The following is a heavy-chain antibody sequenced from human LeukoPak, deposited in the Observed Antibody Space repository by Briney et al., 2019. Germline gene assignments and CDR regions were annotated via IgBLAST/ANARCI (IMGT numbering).Heavy chain of an antibody. CDR3: ARHAIVWVAGTKRVYYFDY. Sequence: PSETLSLTCTVSGGSISSNSYYWGWIRQPPGKGLEWIGSIYYSGGTYYNPSLKSRVTMSVDTSKNQFSLKLSSVTAADTAVYYCARHAIVWVAGTKRVYYFDYWGQGTLVTVS. CDR1: GGSISSNSYY. J-gene: IGHJ4*02. D-gene: IGHD2-21*01. CDR2: IYYSGGT. V-gene: IGHV4-39*01.